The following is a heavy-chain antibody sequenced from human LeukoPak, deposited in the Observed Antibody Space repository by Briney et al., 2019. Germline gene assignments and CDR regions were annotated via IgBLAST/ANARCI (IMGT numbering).Heavy chain of an antibody. CDR1: GFTFSSYG. Sequence: TGGSLRLSCAASGFTFSSYGVHWVRQAPGKGLEWVAFIRYDGSNKYYADSVKGRFTISRDNSKNTLYLQMNSLRAEDTAVYYCAKDLFYCCGDCYEPVEYFQHWGQGTLVTVSS. CDR2: IRYDGSNK. V-gene: IGHV3-30*02. J-gene: IGHJ1*01. CDR3: AKDLFYCCGDCYEPVEYFQH. D-gene: IGHD2-21*02.